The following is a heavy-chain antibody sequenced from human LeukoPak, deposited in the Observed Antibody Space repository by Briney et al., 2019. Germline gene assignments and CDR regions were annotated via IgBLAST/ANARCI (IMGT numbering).Heavy chain of an antibody. CDR3: ARERYFGSGWRIDY. V-gene: IGHV4-39*07. J-gene: IGHJ4*02. Sequence: SETLSLTCTVSGGSISSSSYYWGWIRQPPGKGLEWIGSIYYSGSTYYNPSLKSRVTISVDTSKNQFSLKLSSVTAADTAVYYCARERYFGSGWRIDYWGQGTLVTVSS. CDR2: IYYSGST. CDR1: GGSISSSSYY. D-gene: IGHD6-19*01.